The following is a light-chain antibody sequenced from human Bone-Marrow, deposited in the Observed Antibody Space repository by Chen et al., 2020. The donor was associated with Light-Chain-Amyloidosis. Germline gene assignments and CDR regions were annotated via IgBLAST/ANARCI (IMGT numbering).Light chain of an antibody. CDR1: SNDDNDYLY. Sequence: QSALTQPPSASGSPGQSVTISCPGTSNDDNDYLYVSWFQQYPGRAPKLIIYEVNVRPSGVPDRFIGSESGNRASLAGSGLQPEDEADDFCASHVRGYNVIFGGGPKLTVL. CDR2: EVN. J-gene: IGLJ2*01. V-gene: IGLV2-8*01. CDR3: ASHVRGYNVI.